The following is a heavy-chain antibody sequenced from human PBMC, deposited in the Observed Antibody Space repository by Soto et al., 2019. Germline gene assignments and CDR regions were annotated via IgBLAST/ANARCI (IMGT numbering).Heavy chain of an antibody. J-gene: IGHJ4*02. CDR1: GFSFSWYG. CDR3: ANPGKSDFDY. Sequence: GGALRISCAPSGFSFSWYGMHWVRPAPGKGLEWVAVISYDGSNKYYADSVKGRFTISRDNSKNTLYLQMNSLRAEDTAVYYCANPGKSDFDYWGQGTLVTVSS. CDR2: ISYDGSNK. V-gene: IGHV3-30*18.